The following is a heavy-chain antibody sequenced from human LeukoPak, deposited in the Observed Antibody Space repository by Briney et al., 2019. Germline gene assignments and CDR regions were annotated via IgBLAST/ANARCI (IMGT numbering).Heavy chain of an antibody. D-gene: IGHD3-3*01. Sequence: GGSLRLSCAASGFSFSTHSMNWVRQAPGKGLEWVSSIGGTRSFIYYADSVKGRFTISRDNDNDSLYLQMNSLRAEDTAIYFCARDRSGPRHDDWYFDLWGRGTPVTVSS. CDR1: GFSFSTHS. CDR3: ARDRSGPRHDDWYFDL. J-gene: IGHJ2*01. CDR2: IGGTRSFI. V-gene: IGHV3-21*01.